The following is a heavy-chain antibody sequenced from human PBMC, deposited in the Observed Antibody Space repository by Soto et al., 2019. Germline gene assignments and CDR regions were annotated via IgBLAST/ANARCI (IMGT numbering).Heavy chain of an antibody. CDR3: ARATPAGSADF. CDR2: ISYSGSS. V-gene: IGHV4-59*06. Sequence: QVVLQESGPGVVKPSDTLSLTCNVSGASLSGYYWSWIRQPPGKGLEWIAYISYSGSSYSNPSLKSRVTISADTSKNQFSLRLTSVTAADTAVYFCARATPAGSADFWGQGTLVTVSS. CDR1: GASLSGYY. D-gene: IGHD2-2*01. J-gene: IGHJ4*02.